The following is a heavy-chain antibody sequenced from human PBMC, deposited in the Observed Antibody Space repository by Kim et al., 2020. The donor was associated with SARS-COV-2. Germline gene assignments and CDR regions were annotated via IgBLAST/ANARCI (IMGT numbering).Heavy chain of an antibody. CDR3: ARGTTPYSSSGGGAFDI. Sequence: SETLSLTCTVSGGSISSGGYYWSWIRQHPGKGLEWIGYIYYSGSTYYNPSLKSRVTISVDTSKNQFSLKLSSVTAADTAVYYCARGTTPYSSSGGGAFDIWGQGTMVTVSS. CDR1: GGSISSGGYY. V-gene: IGHV4-31*03. CDR2: IYYSGST. J-gene: IGHJ3*02. D-gene: IGHD6-13*01.